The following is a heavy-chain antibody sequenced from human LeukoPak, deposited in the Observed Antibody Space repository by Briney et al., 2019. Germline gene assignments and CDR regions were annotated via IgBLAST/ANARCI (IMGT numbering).Heavy chain of an antibody. CDR3: AKNTAVGATHGQFDY. Sequence: GGSLRLSCAASGFTVSSNYMSWVRQAPGKGLEWVSIIYSGGSTFYADSVKGRFTISRDNSKNTLYLQMNSLRSEDTAVYYCAKNTAVGATHGQFDYWGQGTLVTVSS. CDR2: IYSGGST. CDR1: GFTVSSNY. D-gene: IGHD1-26*01. J-gene: IGHJ4*02. V-gene: IGHV3-53*01.